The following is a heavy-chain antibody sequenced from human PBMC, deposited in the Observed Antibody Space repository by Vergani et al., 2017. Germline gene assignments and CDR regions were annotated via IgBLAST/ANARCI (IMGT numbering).Heavy chain of an antibody. V-gene: IGHV3-30*18. CDR1: GFTFSSYG. J-gene: IGHJ4*02. D-gene: IGHD3-10*01. CDR3: AKDGGLLRGAFDY. Sequence: QVQLVESGGGVVQPGRSLRLSCAASGFTFSSYGMHWVRQAPGKGLEWVAVISYDGSNKYYADSVKGRFTISRDNSKNTLYLQMNSLRAEETAVYYCAKDGGLLRGAFDYWGQGTLVTVSS. CDR2: ISYDGSNK.